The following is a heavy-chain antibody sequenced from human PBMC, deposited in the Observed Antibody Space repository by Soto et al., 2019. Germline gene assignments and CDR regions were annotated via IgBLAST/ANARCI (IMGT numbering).Heavy chain of an antibody. D-gene: IGHD2-8*02. CDR2: VYYSGTT. CDR3: ARDYWANEKRFES. J-gene: IGHJ4*02. CDR1: ARSVHSVSYY. Sequence: TEPQSLHCTLSARSVHSVSYYWTWLLQSPGRGLEWIGYVYYSGTTKYNPSLKSRATISVDTTNNQFSLRLGPMTPADTAVYYCARDYWANEKRFESWGQGNLVTVSS. V-gene: IGHV4-61*01.